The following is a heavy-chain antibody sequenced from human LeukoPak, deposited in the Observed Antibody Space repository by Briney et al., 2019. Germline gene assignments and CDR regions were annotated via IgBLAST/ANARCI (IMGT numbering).Heavy chain of an antibody. CDR2: ISSSSSYI. CDR3: ARTYYYDSSGYECRH. J-gene: IGHJ4*02. CDR1: GFTFSSYS. V-gene: IGHV3-21*01. Sequence: GGSLRLSCAASGFTFSSYSMNWVRQAPGKGLESVSSISSSSSYIYYADSVKGRFTISRDNAKTSLYLQMNSLRAEDTAVYYCARTYYYDSSGYECRHWGQGTLVTVSS. D-gene: IGHD3-22*01.